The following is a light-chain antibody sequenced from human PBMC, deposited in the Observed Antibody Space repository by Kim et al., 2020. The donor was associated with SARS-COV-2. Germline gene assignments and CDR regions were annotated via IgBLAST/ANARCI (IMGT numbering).Light chain of an antibody. J-gene: IGLJ2*01. V-gene: IGLV3-19*01. CDR3: NSRDISGNHVV. CDR2: AKN. CDR1: SLICYS. Sequence: ALGRTVRVTCQGASLICYSASWYHQKPGLAPVLVIYAKNNRPSGIPDRFSGSSSGNTSSFTFTGAQAEDEADYYCNSRDISGNHVVFGGGTQLTVL.